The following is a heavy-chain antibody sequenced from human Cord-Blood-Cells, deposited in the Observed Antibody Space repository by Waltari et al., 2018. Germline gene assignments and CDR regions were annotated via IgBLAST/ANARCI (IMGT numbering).Heavy chain of an antibody. J-gene: IGHJ3*02. D-gene: IGHD6-6*01. CDR2: IYYSGST. V-gene: IGHV4-31*03. CDR1: GGSISSGGYY. CDR3: ARDPYSSWSAGAFDI. Sequence: QVQLQESGPGLVKPSQTLSLTCTVSGGSISSGGYYWSWIRQHPGKGLEWIGYIYYSGSTYYIPSLKSRVTISVDTSKNQFSLKLSAVTAADTAVYYCARDPYSSWSAGAFDIWGQGTMVTVSS.